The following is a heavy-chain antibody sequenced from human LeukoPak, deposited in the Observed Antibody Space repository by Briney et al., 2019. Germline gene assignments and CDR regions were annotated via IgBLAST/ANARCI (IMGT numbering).Heavy chain of an antibody. Sequence: PSETLSLTCANYGGPFSGFFWSWIRQPLGKGLEWIGEINDGGRTNYNPSLQSRVTISIDTSKNQFSLKLTSVTAADTAVYYCAQASSYTEAIRYNPSWFGPWGQGTLVTVSS. CDR2: INDGGRT. CDR1: GGPFSGFF. D-gene: IGHD3-10*01. J-gene: IGHJ5*02. CDR3: AQASSYTEAIRYNPSWFGP. V-gene: IGHV4-34*01.